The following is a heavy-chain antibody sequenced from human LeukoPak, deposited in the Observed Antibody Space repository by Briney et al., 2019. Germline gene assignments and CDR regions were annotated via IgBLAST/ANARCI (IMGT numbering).Heavy chain of an antibody. Sequence: DPSETLSLTCAVYGGSFSGYYWSWIRQPPGKGLEWIGEINHSGSTNYNPSLKSRVTISVDTSKNQFSLKLSSVTAADTAVYHCARLWYYGSGSPTLDYWGQGTLVTVSS. CDR2: INHSGST. D-gene: IGHD3-10*01. V-gene: IGHV4-34*01. CDR1: GGSFSGYY. CDR3: ARLWYYGSGSPTLDY. J-gene: IGHJ4*02.